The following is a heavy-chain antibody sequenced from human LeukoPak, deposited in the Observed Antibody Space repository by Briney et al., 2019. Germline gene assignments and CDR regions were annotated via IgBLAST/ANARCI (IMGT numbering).Heavy chain of an antibody. D-gene: IGHD4-17*01. CDR3: AKISLRSPNWFDP. V-gene: IGHV3-53*01. CDR2: IYSAGST. Sequence: GGSLRLSCAASGFTVSSNYMSWVRQAPGKGLEWVSIIYSAGSTYYADSVKGRFTISRDNSKNTLYLQMNSLRAEDTAVYYCAKISLRSPNWFDPWGQGTLVTVSS. J-gene: IGHJ5*02. CDR1: GFTVSSNY.